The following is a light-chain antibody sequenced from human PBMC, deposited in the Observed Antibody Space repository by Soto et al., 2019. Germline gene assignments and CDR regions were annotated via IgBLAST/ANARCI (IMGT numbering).Light chain of an antibody. CDR2: DDT. CDR3: QVWDSSPLDVI. V-gene: IGLV3-21*02. CDR1: NIGSKS. J-gene: IGLJ2*01. Sequence: SYELTQSPSVSVAPGQTARLTCGGDNIGSKSVHWYQQKPGQAPVLVVYDDTDRPSGIPERFSGSNSGNTATLTITRVEAGDEADYYCQVWDSSPLDVIFAGGTKLTVL.